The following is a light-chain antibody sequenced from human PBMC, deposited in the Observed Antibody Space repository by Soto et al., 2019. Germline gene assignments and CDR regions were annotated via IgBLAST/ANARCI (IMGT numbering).Light chain of an antibody. CDR3: QQYGSSPLT. CDR1: QSVSSSY. V-gene: IGKV3-20*01. CDR2: GAS. J-gene: IGKJ1*01. Sequence: EIGLTQFPGTLSLSPGERATLSCRASQSVSSSYLAWYQQKPGQAPRLLIYGASSRATGIPDRFSGSGSGTDFTLTISRLEPEDFAVYYCQQYGSSPLTFGQGTKV.